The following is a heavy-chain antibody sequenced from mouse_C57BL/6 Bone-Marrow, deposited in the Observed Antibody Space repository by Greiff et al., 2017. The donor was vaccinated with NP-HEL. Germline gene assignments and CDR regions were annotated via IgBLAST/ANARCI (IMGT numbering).Heavy chain of an antibody. CDR3: ARYYYGSSWFAY. D-gene: IGHD1-1*01. V-gene: IGHV1-81*01. Sequence: QVQLVESGAELARPGASVKLSCKASGYTFTSYGISWVKQRTGQGLEWIGEIDPRSGNTYYNEKFKGKATLTADKSSSTAYMELRSLTSEDSAVYFCARYYYGSSWFAYWGQGTLVTVSA. CDR2: IDPRSGNT. J-gene: IGHJ3*01. CDR1: GYTFTSYG.